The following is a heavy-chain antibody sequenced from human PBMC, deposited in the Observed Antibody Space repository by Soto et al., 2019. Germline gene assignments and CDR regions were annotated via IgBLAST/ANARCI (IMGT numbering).Heavy chain of an antibody. D-gene: IGHD4-17*01. J-gene: IGHJ4*02. CDR1: GGTFSSYA. CDR2: IIPIFGTA. CDR3: AREYGDYPFYYFDY. Sequence: SVKVSCKASGGTFSSYAISWVRQAPGQGLEWMGGIIPIFGTANYAQKFQGRVTITADKSTSTAYMELSSLRPEDTAVYYCAREYGDYPFYYFDYWGQGTLVTVSS. V-gene: IGHV1-69*06.